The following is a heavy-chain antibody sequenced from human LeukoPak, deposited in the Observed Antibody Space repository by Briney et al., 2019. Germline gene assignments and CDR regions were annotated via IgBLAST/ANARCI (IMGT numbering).Heavy chain of an antibody. CDR1: GFTFDDYV. J-gene: IGHJ2*01. D-gene: IGHD2-21*01. CDR2: ITWNSDTI. CDR3: ARALYRQHIVVVNAKNYWYFDL. Sequence: GGSLRLSCAASGFTFDDYVMHWVRQAPGKGLEWVSGITWNSDTIAYADSVKGRFTISRDNAKNSLYLQMNSLRAEDTAVYYCARALYRQHIVVVNAKNYWYFDLWGRGTLVTVSS. V-gene: IGHV3-9*01.